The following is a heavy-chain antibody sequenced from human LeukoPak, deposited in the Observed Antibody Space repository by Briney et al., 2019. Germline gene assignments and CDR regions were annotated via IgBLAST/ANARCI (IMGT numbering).Heavy chain of an antibody. CDR2: IYGGGST. Sequence: GGSLRLSCAASGFTVNTNYMSWVRQAPGKGLEWVSLIYGGGSTYYADSVKGRSTISRDISKNTLYLQVNSLRAEDTAVYYCARDTSFYGSGYFQHWGQGTLVTVSS. CDR1: GFTVNTNY. D-gene: IGHD3-10*01. V-gene: IGHV3-66*01. CDR3: ARDTSFYGSGYFQH. J-gene: IGHJ1*01.